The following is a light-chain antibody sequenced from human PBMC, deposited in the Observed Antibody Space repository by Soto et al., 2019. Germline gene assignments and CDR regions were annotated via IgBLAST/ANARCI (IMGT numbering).Light chain of an antibody. J-gene: IGKJ5*01. Sequence: EIVLTQSPGTLSLSPLEGGTLXNKTSQSVSNNYLAWYQQKPGQAPRLLIYGASTRATGTPARFSGSGSGTDFTLTISSLQSEDFALYYCQQYNKWPLITFGQGTRLEIK. CDR2: GAS. CDR1: QSVSNN. V-gene: IGKV3D-15*01. CDR3: QQYNKWPLIT.